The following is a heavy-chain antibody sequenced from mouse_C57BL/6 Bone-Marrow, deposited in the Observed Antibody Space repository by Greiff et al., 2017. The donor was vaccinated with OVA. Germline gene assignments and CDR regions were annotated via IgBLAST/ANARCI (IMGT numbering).Heavy chain of an antibody. CDR2: INPRSGNT. CDR3: ASRWLLPAMDY. Sequence: QVQLQQSGAELARPGASVKLSCKASGYTFTSYGISWVKQSTGQGLEWIGEINPRSGNTYYNEKFKGKATLTADKSSSTAYMELRSLTPEDSAVSVCASRWLLPAMDYWGTGTSVTVSS. CDR1: GYTFTSYG. D-gene: IGHD2-3*01. V-gene: IGHV1-81*01. J-gene: IGHJ4*01.